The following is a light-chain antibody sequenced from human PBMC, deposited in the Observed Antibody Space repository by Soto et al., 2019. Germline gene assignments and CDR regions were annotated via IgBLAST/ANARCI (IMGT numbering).Light chain of an antibody. CDR1: SIDVGGYNY. Sequence: STLTPPASVSGSPVHWITISCTGTSIDVGGYNYVSWYQQHPGKAPKLMIYEVSNRPSGVSNRFSGSKYGNTASLTISGLQAEDEADYYCSSYTSSSTLEVFGTGTKVTVL. CDR2: EVS. J-gene: IGLJ1*01. V-gene: IGLV2-14*01. CDR3: SSYTSSSTLEV.